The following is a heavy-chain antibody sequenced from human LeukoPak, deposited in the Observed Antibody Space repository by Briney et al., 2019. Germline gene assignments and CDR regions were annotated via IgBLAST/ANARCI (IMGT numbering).Heavy chain of an antibody. CDR2: IRQDGLDK. V-gene: IGHV3-7*05. CDR3: ARWGYSSGWYWIDY. J-gene: IGHJ4*02. D-gene: IGHD6-19*01. Sequence: GGSLRLSCAASGFTLSGYWWTWVRQAPGKGLEWVANIRQDGLDKSYVDSVKGRFTVSRDNGKNSLYLQMDSLGADDTAVYYCARWGYSSGWYWIDYWGQGTLVIVSS. CDR1: GFTLSGYW.